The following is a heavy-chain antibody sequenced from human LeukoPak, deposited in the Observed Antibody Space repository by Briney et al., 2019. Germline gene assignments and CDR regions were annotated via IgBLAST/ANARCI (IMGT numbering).Heavy chain of an antibody. Sequence: PGGSLRLSCAVSGFTFSSYAMSWVRQAPGKGLEWVSVITGSGGSANYADSVKGRFTISRDNSKNTLCLQMNSLRVEDTAVYYCARSARAAVREGYYFDYWGQGTLVTVSS. V-gene: IGHV3-23*01. J-gene: IGHJ4*02. CDR1: GFTFSSYA. CDR2: ITGSGGSA. D-gene: IGHD6-13*01. CDR3: ARSARAAVREGYYFDY.